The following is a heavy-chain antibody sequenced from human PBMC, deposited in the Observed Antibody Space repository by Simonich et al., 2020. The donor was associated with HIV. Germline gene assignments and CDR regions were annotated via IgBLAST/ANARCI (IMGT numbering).Heavy chain of an antibody. D-gene: IGHD3-10*02. CDR3: AREGAMLDDAFDV. V-gene: IGHV1-2*02. CDR2: NNPKRGGA. CDR1: GYTFTDNP. Sequence: QVQLVQSGAEVKKPGASVKVSCKASGYTFTDNPMHWVRQAPGQGLEWKGWNNPKRGGADYAQNFKGRVTMTRDTSMSTAYMELSSLTSDDTAVYFCAREGAMLDDAFDVWGQGTMLTVSS. J-gene: IGHJ3*01.